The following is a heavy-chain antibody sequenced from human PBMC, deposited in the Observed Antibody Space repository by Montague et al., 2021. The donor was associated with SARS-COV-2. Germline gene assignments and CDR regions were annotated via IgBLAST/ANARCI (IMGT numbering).Heavy chain of an antibody. J-gene: IGHJ5*01. CDR1: FGSISTYY. Sequence: SETLSLTCTVSFGSISTYYWCWFRQPPGKGLVWSGFIFYNGSTTYNNSLLRRVSILLDTTKNQFSLKLSSVTAADTAVYFCARQDAWACCSDGCYKSWFDSWGQGTLVTVSS. CDR2: IFYNGST. V-gene: IGHV4-59*01. CDR3: ARQDAWACCSDGCYKSWFDS. D-gene: IGHD2-15*01.